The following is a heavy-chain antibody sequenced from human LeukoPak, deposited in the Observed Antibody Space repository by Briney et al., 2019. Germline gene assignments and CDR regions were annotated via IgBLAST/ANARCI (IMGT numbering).Heavy chain of an antibody. J-gene: IGHJ3*02. V-gene: IGHV1-2*02. D-gene: IGHD1-7*01. Sequence: ASVRVSCKASGYTFTGYYIHWVRQAPGHGLEWMGWINLTSGGTNYAQNFQGRVTMTTDTSITTAYMDLSSLRPDDTAVYYCARPVRYTWIYDAFDIWGQGTTVTVSS. CDR3: ARPVRYTWIYDAFDI. CDR2: INLTSGGT. CDR1: GYTFTGYY.